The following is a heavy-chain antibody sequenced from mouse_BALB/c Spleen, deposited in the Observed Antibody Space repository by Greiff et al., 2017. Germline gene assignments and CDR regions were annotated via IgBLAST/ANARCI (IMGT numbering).Heavy chain of an antibody. D-gene: IGHD2-1*01. J-gene: IGHJ2*01. CDR3: ASGRGNRY. Sequence: QVQLKESGAELAKPGASVKMSCKASGYTFTSYWMHWVKQRPGQGLEWIGYINPSTGYTEYNQKFKDKATLTADKSSSTAYMQLSSLTSEDSAVYYCASGRGNRYWGQGTTLTVSS. CDR1: GYTFTSYW. CDR2: INPSTGYT. V-gene: IGHV1-7*01.